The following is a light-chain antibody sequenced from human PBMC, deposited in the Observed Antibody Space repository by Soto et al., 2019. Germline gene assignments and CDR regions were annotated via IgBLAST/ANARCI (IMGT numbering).Light chain of an antibody. CDR3: AKWDDSLRVYV. Sequence: QPVLPQPPSASGTPGQRGTISCSTSNSRSGSNYVYWYQQLPGTAPKLLIYRNDQRPSGVPDRFSGSKSGTSASLAISGLRSEDEADYYCAKWDDSLRVYVFGTGTKVTVL. CDR2: RND. V-gene: IGLV1-47*01. CDR1: NSRSGSNY. J-gene: IGLJ1*01.